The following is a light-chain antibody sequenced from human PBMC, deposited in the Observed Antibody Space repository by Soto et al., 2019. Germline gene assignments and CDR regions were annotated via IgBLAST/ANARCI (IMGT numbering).Light chain of an antibody. CDR2: DAS. CDR1: QSISTW. CDR3: HQSYRAPHT. V-gene: IGKV1-5*01. Sequence: DIQMTQSPSTLSASVGDRVTITCRASQSISTWLAWYQQKPGNAPKLLIFDASNLESGVPSRFSGSGSGTEFTLTISSLQPEDFASYFCHQSYRAPHTFGQGTKLEIK. J-gene: IGKJ2*01.